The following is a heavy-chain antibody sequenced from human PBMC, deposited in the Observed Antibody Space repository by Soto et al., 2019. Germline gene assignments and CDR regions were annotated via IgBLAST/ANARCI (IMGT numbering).Heavy chain of an antibody. J-gene: IGHJ3*02. CDR2: RWYDGSNK. CDR1: GFTFSSYG. V-gene: IGHV3-33*01. Sequence: GGSMRLSCAASGFTFSSYGMHWVRQAPGKGLEWVAVRWYDGSNKYYADSVKGRFTISRDNSKNTLYLQMNSLRAEDKAVYYCASGRPDYYDSSGLDAFDIWGQGTMVTVSS. CDR3: ASGRPDYYDSSGLDAFDI. D-gene: IGHD3-22*01.